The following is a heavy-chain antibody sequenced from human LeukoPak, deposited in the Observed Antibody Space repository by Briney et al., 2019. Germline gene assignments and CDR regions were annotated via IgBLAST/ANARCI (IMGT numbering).Heavy chain of an antibody. CDR3: AKEGVYYYDSSGYYSRTGLFDY. J-gene: IGHJ4*02. D-gene: IGHD3-22*01. Sequence: HPGGSLRLSCAASGFTFSDYDMHWVRQVTGKGLEWVSHIGTGTDTHYSDSVKGRFTISRANSKNTLYLQMNSLRAEDTAVYYCAKEGVYYYDSSGYYSRTGLFDYWGQGTLVTVSS. V-gene: IGHV3-13*01. CDR2: IGTGTDT. CDR1: GFTFSDYD.